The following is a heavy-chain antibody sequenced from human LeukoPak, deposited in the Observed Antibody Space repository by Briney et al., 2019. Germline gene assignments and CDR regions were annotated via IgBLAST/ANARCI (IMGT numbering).Heavy chain of an antibody. D-gene: IGHD3-22*01. CDR2: IYHSGST. CDR1: SYSINSDYY. Sequence: SETLSLTCAVSSYSINSDYYWGWIRQSPDKGLEWIGIIYHSGSTYYNPSLKSRFTISVDTSKNQFSLKVTSVTAADTAVYYCARFYYYDTTGYPYYYMDVWGKGTTVTVSS. V-gene: IGHV4-38-2*01. CDR3: ARFYYYDTTGYPYYYMDV. J-gene: IGHJ6*03.